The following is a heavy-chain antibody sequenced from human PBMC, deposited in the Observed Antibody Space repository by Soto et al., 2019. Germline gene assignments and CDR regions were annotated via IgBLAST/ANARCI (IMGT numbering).Heavy chain of an antibody. D-gene: IGHD3-22*01. J-gene: IGHJ4*02. CDR2: IDPSGGGT. CDR1: GFTFTTYY. CDR3: ARVPYDTTGYYAF. Sequence: ASVKVSCKTSGFTFTTYYIHWVRQAPGQGLEWMGMIDPSGGGTTYAQKFQGRITMTSDMSTSTVYMELSSLRSEDTAVYYCARVPYDTTGYYAFWGQGTLLTVSS. V-gene: IGHV1-46*01.